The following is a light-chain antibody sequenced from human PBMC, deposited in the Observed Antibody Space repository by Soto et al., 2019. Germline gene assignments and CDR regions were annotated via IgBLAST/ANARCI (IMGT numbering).Light chain of an antibody. J-gene: IGKJ1*01. CDR3: QQYNNRQPWK. Sequence: EIVMTQSPATLSVSPGERATLSCRASQSVGSNLACYQQKPGQAPRLLMYGAYTRATGVPARFTGSGSGAECTLTISSLQSEDFAVYYCQQYNNRQPWKVGQGNKVEI. CDR1: QSVGSN. CDR2: GAY. V-gene: IGKV3-15*01.